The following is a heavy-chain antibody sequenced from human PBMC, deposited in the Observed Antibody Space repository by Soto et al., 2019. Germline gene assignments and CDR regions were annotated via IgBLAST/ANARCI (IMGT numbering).Heavy chain of an antibody. V-gene: IGHV1-58*01. CDR3: AADPNFDWPRGWWFDP. J-gene: IGHJ5*02. CDR1: GFTFSSSA. D-gene: IGHD3-9*01. Sequence: SVKVSCKTSGFTFSSSAVHWVRQARGHRLQWIGWIDVGSANANYAQMLQERVTISRDMSTSTAYMELSSLRPEDTAVYYCAADPNFDWPRGWWFDPWGQGTLVTVSS. CDR2: IDVGSANA.